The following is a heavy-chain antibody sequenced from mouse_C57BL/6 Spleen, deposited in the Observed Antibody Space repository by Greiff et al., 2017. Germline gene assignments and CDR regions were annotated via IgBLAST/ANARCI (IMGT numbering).Heavy chain of an antibody. CDR3: ARTRDYDDFDY. D-gene: IGHD2-4*01. CDR2: INPNNGGT. CDR1: GYTFTDYN. Sequence: VQLKESGPELVKPGASVKMSCKASGYTFTDYNMHWVKQSHGKSLEWIGYINPNNGGTSYNQKFKGKATLTVNKSSSTAYMELRSLTSEDSAVYYCARTRDYDDFDYWGQGTTLTVSS. V-gene: IGHV1-22*01. J-gene: IGHJ2*01.